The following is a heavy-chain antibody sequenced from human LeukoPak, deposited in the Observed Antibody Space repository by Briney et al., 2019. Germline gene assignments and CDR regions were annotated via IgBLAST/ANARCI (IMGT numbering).Heavy chain of an antibody. CDR2: IIPIFGTA. D-gene: IGHD2-2*01. V-gene: IGHV1-69*13. Sequence: ASVKVSRKASGGTFSSYAISWVRQAPGQGLEWMGGIIPIFGTANYAQKFQGRATITADESTSTAYMELSSLRSEDTAVYYCARGGPYCSSTSCYFDYWGQGTLVTVSS. CDR3: ARGGPYCSSTSCYFDY. CDR1: GGTFSSYA. J-gene: IGHJ4*02.